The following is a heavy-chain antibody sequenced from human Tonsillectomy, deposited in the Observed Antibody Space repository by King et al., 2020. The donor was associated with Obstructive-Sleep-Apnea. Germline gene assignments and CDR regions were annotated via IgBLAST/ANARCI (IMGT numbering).Heavy chain of an antibody. Sequence: VQLVESGGGLVQPGGSLRLSCAASGFTFSSYWMSWFRQAPGKGLEWVANIKKDGSEKYYVDSGKGRLTTSRDNAKTSLYLQMNSLRAEDTAVYYCAMTPPITMVRGVISNWFDPWGQGTLVTVSS. V-gene: IGHV3-7*01. J-gene: IGHJ5*02. CDR1: GFTFSSYW. D-gene: IGHD3-10*01. CDR2: IKKDGSEK. CDR3: AMTPPITMVRGVISNWFDP.